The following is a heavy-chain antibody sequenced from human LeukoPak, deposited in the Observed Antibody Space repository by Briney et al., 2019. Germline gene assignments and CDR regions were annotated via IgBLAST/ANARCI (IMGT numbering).Heavy chain of an antibody. D-gene: IGHD3-10*01. CDR1: GFIFPNYW. CDR2: IYLSDSDT. CDR3: ARLPITMVRGVIISDAFDI. V-gene: IGHV5-51*01. Sequence: GESLKISCKGSGFIFPNYWIAWVRQMPGKGLEWMGIIYLSDSDTRYSPSFQGQVTFSVDKSISTAYLQWSSLKASDTAMYYCARLPITMVRGVIISDAFDIWGQGTMVTVSS. J-gene: IGHJ3*02.